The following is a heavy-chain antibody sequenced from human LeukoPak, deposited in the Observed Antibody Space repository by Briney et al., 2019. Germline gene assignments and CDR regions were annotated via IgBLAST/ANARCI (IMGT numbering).Heavy chain of an antibody. Sequence: SETLSLTCTVSGGSISSYYWSWIRQPAGKGLEWIGRIYTSGSTNYNPSLKSRVTMSVDTSKNQFSLKLSSVTAADTAVYYCARDSRELLWFGELSVSWYFDLWGRGTLVTVSS. J-gene: IGHJ2*01. CDR2: IYTSGST. V-gene: IGHV4-4*07. CDR1: GGSISSYY. D-gene: IGHD3-10*01. CDR3: ARDSRELLWFGELSVSWYFDL.